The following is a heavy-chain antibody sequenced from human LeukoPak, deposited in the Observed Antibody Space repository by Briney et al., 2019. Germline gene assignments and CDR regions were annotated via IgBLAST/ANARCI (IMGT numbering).Heavy chain of an antibody. CDR3: AREVGIAAAGPYPGYGMDV. CDR1: GGSISSSSYY. Sequence: PSETLSLTCTVSGGSISSSSYYWGWIRQPPGKGLEWIGSIYYSGSTYYNPSLKSRVTISVDTSKNQFSLKLSSVTAADTAVYYCAREVGIAAAGPYPGYGMDVWGQGTTVTVSS. J-gene: IGHJ6*02. CDR2: IYYSGST. D-gene: IGHD6-13*01. V-gene: IGHV4-39*02.